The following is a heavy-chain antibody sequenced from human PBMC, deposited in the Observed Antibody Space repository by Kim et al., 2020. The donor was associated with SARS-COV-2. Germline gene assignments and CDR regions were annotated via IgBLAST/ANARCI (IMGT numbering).Heavy chain of an antibody. D-gene: IGHD3-22*01. CDR3: AREDLSSGAFDY. J-gene: IGHJ4*02. V-gene: IGHV3-30*04. CDR2: ISYDGSNK. CDR1: GFTFSSYA. Sequence: GGSLRLSCAASGFTFSSYAMHWVRQAPGKGLEWVAVISYDGSNKYYADSVKGRFTISRDNSKNTLYLQMNSLRAEDTAVYYCAREDLSSGAFDYWGQGTLVTVSS.